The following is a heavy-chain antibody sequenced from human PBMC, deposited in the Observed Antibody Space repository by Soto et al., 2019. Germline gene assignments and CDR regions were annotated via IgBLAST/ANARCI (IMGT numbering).Heavy chain of an antibody. V-gene: IGHV3-23*01. CDR3: AKDRGVVVPAARNYFDY. CDR2: ISGSGGST. J-gene: IGHJ4*02. D-gene: IGHD2-2*01. Sequence: PGGSLRLSCAASGFTFSSYAMSWVRQAPGKGLEWVSAISGSGGSTYYADSVKGRFTISRDNSKNTLYLQMNSLRAEDTAVYYCAKDRGVVVPAARNYFDYWGQGTLVTVSS. CDR1: GFTFSSYA.